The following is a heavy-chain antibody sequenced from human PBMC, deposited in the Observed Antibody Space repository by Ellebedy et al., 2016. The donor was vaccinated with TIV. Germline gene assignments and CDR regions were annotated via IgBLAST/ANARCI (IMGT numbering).Heavy chain of an antibody. CDR1: GGSVTSADYQ. Sequence: MPSETLSLTCTVSGGSVTSADYQWTWIRQPPGTGLEWIGYIHSTGRTHYNPSLESRTTISMDTSKNQFSLELTSVTAADTAIYYCARDLRGPTNWFDSWGQGTLVIVS. CDR3: ARDLRGPTNWFDS. V-gene: IGHV4-30-4*01. CDR2: IHSTGRT. J-gene: IGHJ5*01.